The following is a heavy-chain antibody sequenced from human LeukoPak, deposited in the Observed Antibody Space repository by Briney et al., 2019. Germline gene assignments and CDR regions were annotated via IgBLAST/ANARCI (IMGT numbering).Heavy chain of an antibody. V-gene: IGHV4-59*12. CDR2: IYYSGST. CDR1: GGSISSYY. D-gene: IGHD3-10*01. Sequence: SETLSLTCTVSGGSISSYYWSWIRQPSGKGLEWIGYIYYSGSTNYNPSLKSRVTISVDTSKNQFSLKLSSVTAADTAVYYCARDRRNYYGSGSYSRWFDLWGQETLVTVSS. J-gene: IGHJ5*02. CDR3: ARDRRNYYGSGSYSRWFDL.